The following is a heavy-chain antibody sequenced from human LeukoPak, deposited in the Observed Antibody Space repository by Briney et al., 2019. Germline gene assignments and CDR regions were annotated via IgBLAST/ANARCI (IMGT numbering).Heavy chain of an antibody. CDR2: ISSESDYI. J-gene: IGHJ4*02. CDR1: GFTFSAYS. D-gene: IGHD2-15*01. Sequence: GGSLRLSCAASGFTFSAYSMSWVRQAPGKGLEWVSSISSESDYIYYRDSVKGRFTISRDNAKNSLYLQMNSLRAEDTAVYYCASGGVVVVEGYFDYWGQGTLVTVSS. V-gene: IGHV3-21*01. CDR3: ASGGVVVVEGYFDY.